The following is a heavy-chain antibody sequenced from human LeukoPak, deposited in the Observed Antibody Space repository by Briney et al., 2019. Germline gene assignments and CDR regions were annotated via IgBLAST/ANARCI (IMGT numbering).Heavy chain of an antibody. Sequence: GGSLRLSCAASGFTFSSYSMNWVRQAPGKGLEWVSSISSSSSYIYYADSVKGRFTISRDNAKNSLYLQMNSLRAEDTAVYYCARDLADAVVVAATGTVWGQGTLVTVSS. D-gene: IGHD2-15*01. CDR3: ARDLADAVVVAATGTV. J-gene: IGHJ4*02. CDR2: ISSSSSYI. V-gene: IGHV3-21*01. CDR1: GFTFSSYS.